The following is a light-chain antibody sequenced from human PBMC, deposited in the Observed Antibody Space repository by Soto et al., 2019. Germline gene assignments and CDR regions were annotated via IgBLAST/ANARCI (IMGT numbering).Light chain of an antibody. CDR1: QSVSNN. Sequence: EIVMTQSPATQSVSPGERDTLSCRASQSVSNNLAWYQQKPGQAPRLLIYGASTRATGFPARFSGSGSETEFTLTISSLQSEDFAVYYCQQYNNWPPITFGQGTRLEIK. J-gene: IGKJ5*01. V-gene: IGKV3-15*01. CDR2: GAS. CDR3: QQYNNWPPIT.